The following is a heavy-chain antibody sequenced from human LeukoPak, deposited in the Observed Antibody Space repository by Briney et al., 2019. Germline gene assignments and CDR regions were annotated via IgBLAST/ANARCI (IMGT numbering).Heavy chain of an antibody. Sequence: GGSLRLSCAASGFTFSSYDMHWVRQATGKGLEWVSAIGTAGDTYYPGSVKGRFTISRENAKNSLYLQMNSLRAGDTAVYYCARGALARAHSSGPPNYWGQGTLVTVSS. D-gene: IGHD3-22*01. CDR1: GFTFSSYD. CDR2: IGTAGDT. CDR3: ARGALARAHSSGPPNY. J-gene: IGHJ4*02. V-gene: IGHV3-13*01.